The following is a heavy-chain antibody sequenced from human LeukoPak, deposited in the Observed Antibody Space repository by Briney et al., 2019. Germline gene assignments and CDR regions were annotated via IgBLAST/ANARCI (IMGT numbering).Heavy chain of an antibody. V-gene: IGHV3-30*01. CDR3: ARDLLGYYFDY. Sequence: GGSLRLSCAASGFTFSSYAMHWVRQAPGKGLEWVAVISYDGSNKYYADSVKGRFTISRDNSKNTLYLQMNSLRAEDTAVYYCARDLLGYYFDYWGQGTRVTVSS. CDR1: GFTFSSYA. CDR2: ISYDGSNK. J-gene: IGHJ4*02.